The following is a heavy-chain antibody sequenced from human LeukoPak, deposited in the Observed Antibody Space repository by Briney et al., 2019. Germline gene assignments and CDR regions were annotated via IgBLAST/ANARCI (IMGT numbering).Heavy chain of an antibody. Sequence: GGSLRLSCEGSAFIFSGHWMNWVRQTPGKGLEWVASIKEDGSERQYVDSVKGRFSISRDNTKGSLFLQLNSLRAEDTAVYYCAKPSPVDGDSSDYWGQGTLVTVSS. J-gene: IGHJ4*02. CDR2: IKEDGSER. CDR3: AKPSPVDGDSSDY. D-gene: IGHD4-17*01. CDR1: AFIFSGHW. V-gene: IGHV3-7*03.